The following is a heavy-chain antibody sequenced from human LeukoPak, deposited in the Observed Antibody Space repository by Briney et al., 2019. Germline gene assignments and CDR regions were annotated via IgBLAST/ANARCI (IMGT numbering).Heavy chain of an antibody. CDR3: ARGGSREIVAPGHGMDV. J-gene: IGHJ6*02. D-gene: IGHD3-22*01. CDR2: IYYSGST. CDR1: GGSISSSYYY. V-gene: IGHV4-39*07. Sequence: PSETLSLTCTVSGGSISSSYYYWGWIRQPPGKGLEWIGSIYYSGSTYYNPSPKSRVTISVDTSKNQFSLKLSSVTAADTAVYYCARGGSREIVAPGHGMDVWGQGTTVTVSS.